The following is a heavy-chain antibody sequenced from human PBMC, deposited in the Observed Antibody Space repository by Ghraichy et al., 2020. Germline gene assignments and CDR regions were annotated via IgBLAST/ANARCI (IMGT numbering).Heavy chain of an antibody. CDR3: ARWGGVTAAGNYYYAMDV. D-gene: IGHD2-2*01. J-gene: IGHJ6*02. CDR1: GFTFSGYT. Sequence: GGSLRLSCTVSGFTFSGYTMNWVRQAPGKGLEWVSSISGSTSYIYYADSVKGRFTISRDNAKNSLYLKMNSLRPEDTAVYYCARWGGVTAAGNYYYAMDVGGQGTTVTVSS. V-gene: IGHV3-21*01. CDR2: ISGSTSYI.